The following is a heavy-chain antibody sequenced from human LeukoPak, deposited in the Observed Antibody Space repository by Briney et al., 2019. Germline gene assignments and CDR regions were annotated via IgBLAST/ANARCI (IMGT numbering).Heavy chain of an antibody. Sequence: PSETLSLTCTVSGGSISSYYLSWIRQPPGKGLEWIGYIYYSGNTNYNPSLKGRVIMSVDTSKNQFSLNLSSVTAADTAVYYCARGRGSSWYYLDYWGQGTLVTVSS. CDR2: IYYSGNT. J-gene: IGHJ4*02. V-gene: IGHV4-59*12. CDR3: ARGRGSSWYYLDY. CDR1: GGSISSYY. D-gene: IGHD6-13*01.